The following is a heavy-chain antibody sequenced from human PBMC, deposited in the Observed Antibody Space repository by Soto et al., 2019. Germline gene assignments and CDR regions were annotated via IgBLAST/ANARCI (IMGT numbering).Heavy chain of an antibody. CDR1: GCSLGSYD. V-gene: IGHV4-59*12. D-gene: IGHD3-16*01. Sequence: PSETLSLSRTVSGCSLGSYDGSWIRQPPGKGLEWIGYVYYSGTTYYNPSLKGRVTISLDASENQFSLKFASVTAADSAVYYCARVPSPFDYYYAMDVWGQGTTVTVSS. CDR2: VYYSGTT. J-gene: IGHJ6*02. CDR3: ARVPSPFDYYYAMDV.